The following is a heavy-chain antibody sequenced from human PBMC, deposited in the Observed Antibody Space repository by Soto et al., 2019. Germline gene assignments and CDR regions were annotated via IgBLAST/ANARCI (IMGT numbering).Heavy chain of an antibody. Sequence: HGESLKISCKGSGYSFTTYWIGWVRQMPGKGLEWMGIIYPSDSDTRYSPSFQGQVTISVDKSISSAYLQWSSLKASDTAIYYCARKTGAQGPMDYWGQGTLVTVSS. J-gene: IGHJ4*02. D-gene: IGHD1-1*01. CDR3: ARKTGAQGPMDY. V-gene: IGHV5-51*01. CDR1: GYSFTTYW. CDR2: IYPSDSDT.